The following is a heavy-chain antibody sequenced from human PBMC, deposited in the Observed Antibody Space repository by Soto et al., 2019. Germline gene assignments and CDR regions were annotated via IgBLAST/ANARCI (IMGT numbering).Heavy chain of an antibody. V-gene: IGHV3-30*18. CDR1: GFTFSSYG. D-gene: IGHD1-26*01. CDR3: AKDLIVGARKSSYFQH. J-gene: IGHJ1*01. CDR2: ISYDGSNK. Sequence: HPGGSLRLSCAASGFTFSSYGMHWVRQAPGKGLEWVAVISYDGSNKYYADSVKGRFTISRDNSKNTLYLQMNSLRAEDTAVYYCAKDLIVGARKSSYFQHWGQGTLGTVSS.